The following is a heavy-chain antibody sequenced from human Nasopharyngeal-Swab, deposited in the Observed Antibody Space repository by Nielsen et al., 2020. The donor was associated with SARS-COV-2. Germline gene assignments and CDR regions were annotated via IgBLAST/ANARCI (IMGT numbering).Heavy chain of an antibody. CDR2: IVVGSGNT. CDR1: GFTFTSSA. V-gene: IGHV1-58*01. CDR3: ARGPRYSSSWYSFDY. D-gene: IGHD6-13*01. Sequence: SVKVSCKASGFTFTSSAVQWVRQARGQRLEWIGWIVVGSGNTNYAQKFQERVTITRDMSTSTAYMELSSLRSEDTAVYYCARGPRYSSSWYSFDYWGQGTLVTVSS. J-gene: IGHJ4*02.